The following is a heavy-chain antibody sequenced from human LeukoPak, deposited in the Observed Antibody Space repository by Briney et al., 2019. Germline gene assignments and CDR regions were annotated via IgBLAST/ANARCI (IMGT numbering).Heavy chain of an antibody. CDR2: ISAYNGNT. V-gene: IGHV1-18*01. D-gene: IGHD2-21*02. J-gene: IGHJ4*02. CDR1: GYTFTSYG. Sequence: ASVKVSCKASGYTFTSYGISWVRQAPGQGLEWMGWISAYNGNTNYAQKFQGRVTMTTDTSTNTAYLELKSLRSDDTAIYYCARDEQAFCGGDCYPILGYWGQGTPVTVSS. CDR3: ARDEQAFCGGDCYPILGY.